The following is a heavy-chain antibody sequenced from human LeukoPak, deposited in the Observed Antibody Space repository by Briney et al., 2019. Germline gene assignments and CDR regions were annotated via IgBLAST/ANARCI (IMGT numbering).Heavy chain of an antibody. CDR1: GFTFSSYA. V-gene: IGHV3-30*04. Sequence: GGSLRLSCAASGFTFSSYAMHWVRQAPGKGLEWVAVISYDGSNKYYADSVKGRFTISRDNSKNTLYLQMNSLRAEDTAVYYCARDMDYRPIGNFYYGYWGQGTLVTVSS. CDR3: ARDMDYRPIGNFYYGY. D-gene: IGHD1-26*01. J-gene: IGHJ4*02. CDR2: ISYDGSNK.